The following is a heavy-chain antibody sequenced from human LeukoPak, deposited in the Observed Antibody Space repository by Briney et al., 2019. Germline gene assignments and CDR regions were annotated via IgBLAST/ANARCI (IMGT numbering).Heavy chain of an antibody. Sequence: PSETLSLTCAVSGYSISSGYYWGWIRPPPGKGLEWIGSIYHSGSTYYNPSLKSRVTISVDTSKNQFSLKLSSVTAADTAMYYCARRPRGSSAGAFDIWGQGTMVTVSS. CDR1: GYSISSGYY. CDR3: ARRPRGSSAGAFDI. CDR2: IYHSGST. D-gene: IGHD6-6*01. J-gene: IGHJ3*02. V-gene: IGHV4-38-2*01.